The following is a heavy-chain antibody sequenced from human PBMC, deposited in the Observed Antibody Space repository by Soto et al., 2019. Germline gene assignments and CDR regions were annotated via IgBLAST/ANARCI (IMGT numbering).Heavy chain of an antibody. CDR2: INHSGST. CDR3: ARASYYYDSSGYLLSDAFDI. D-gene: IGHD3-22*01. V-gene: IGHV4-34*01. J-gene: IGHJ3*02. CDR1: GGSFSGYY. Sequence: TLSLTCAVYGGSFSGYYWSWIRQPPGKGLEWIGEINHSGSTNYNPSLKSRVTISVDTSKNQFSLKLSSVTAADTAVYYCARASYYYDSSGYLLSDAFDIWGQGTMVTVSS.